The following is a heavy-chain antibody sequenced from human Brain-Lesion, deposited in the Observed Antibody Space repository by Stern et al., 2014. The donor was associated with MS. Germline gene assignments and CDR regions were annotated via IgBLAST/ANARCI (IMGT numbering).Heavy chain of an antibody. D-gene: IGHD2-2*01. CDR3: ARGRVVPGFQYYATDV. V-gene: IGHV4-61*02. J-gene: IGHJ6*02. CDR1: GGSISSGGYY. CDR2: IFNSGST. Sequence: QLVQSGPGLVKPSQTLSLSCTVSGGSISSGGYYWSWLRQPAGKGLGWIGRIFNSGSTSYNPPLKSRVTITIDTSKNQFSLRLNSMTAADTAVYYCARGRVVPGFQYYATDVWGQGTTVIVSS.